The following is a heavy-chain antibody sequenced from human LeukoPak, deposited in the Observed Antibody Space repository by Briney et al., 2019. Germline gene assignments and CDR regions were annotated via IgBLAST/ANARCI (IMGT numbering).Heavy chain of an antibody. CDR2: IYYSGST. J-gene: IGHJ6*02. CDR1: GGSISSYY. D-gene: IGHD3-10*01. V-gene: IGHV4-59*01. CDR3: ARAHYGFGEGGLDYYYGMDV. Sequence: SETLSLTCTVSGGSISSYYWSWIRQPPGEGLEWIGYIYYSGSTNYNPSLKSRVTISVDTSKNQFSLKLSSVTAADTAVYYCARAHYGFGEGGLDYYYGMDVWGQGTTVTVSS.